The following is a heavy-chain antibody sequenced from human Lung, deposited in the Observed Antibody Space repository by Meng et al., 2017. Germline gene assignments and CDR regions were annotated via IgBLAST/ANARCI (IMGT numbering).Heavy chain of an antibody. CDR3: ASSPSHSSGYYYD. J-gene: IGHJ4*02. CDR2: MNPNSGNT. V-gene: IGHV1-8*01. CDR1: GYTFTSYD. D-gene: IGHD3-22*01. Sequence: ASVKVSCKASGYTFTSYDINWVRQTTGQGLEWMGWMNPNSGNTGYAQKFQGRVTMTRNTSISTAYMELSSLRSEDTAVYYCASSPSHSSGYYYDWGQGTLVTVSS.